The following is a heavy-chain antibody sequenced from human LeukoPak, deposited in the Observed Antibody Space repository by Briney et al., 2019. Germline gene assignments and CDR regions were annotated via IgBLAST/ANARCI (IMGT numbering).Heavy chain of an antibody. V-gene: IGHV3-66*01. D-gene: IGHD3-22*01. Sequence: GGSLRLSCAASGFTVSSNYMSWVRQAPGKGLEWVSVIYSGGTTHYADSVKGRFTISRDNSKNTLYLQMNSLRAEDTAVYYCAKEEDYYDSSGLFDYWGQGTLVTISS. CDR1: GFTVSSNY. CDR3: AKEEDYYDSSGLFDY. CDR2: IYSGGTT. J-gene: IGHJ4*02.